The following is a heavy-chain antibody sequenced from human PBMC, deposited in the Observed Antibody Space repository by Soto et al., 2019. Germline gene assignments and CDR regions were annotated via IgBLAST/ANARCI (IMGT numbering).Heavy chain of an antibody. V-gene: IGHV3-23*01. CDR2: ISGSGGST. J-gene: IGHJ4*02. CDR1: GFTFSSYA. Sequence: GESLKISCAASGFTFSSYAMSWVRQAPGKGLEWVSAISGSGGSTYYADSVKGRFTISRDNSKNTLYLQMNSLRAEDTAVYYCAKAPYVTYYYDSSGYYFDYWGQGTLVTVSS. D-gene: IGHD3-22*01. CDR3: AKAPYVTYYYDSSGYYFDY.